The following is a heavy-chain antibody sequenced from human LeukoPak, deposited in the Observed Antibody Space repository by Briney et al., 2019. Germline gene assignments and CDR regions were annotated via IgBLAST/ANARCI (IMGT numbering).Heavy chain of an antibody. Sequence: SETLSLTCTVSGGSISSSSYYWGWIRQPPGKGLEWIGSIYYSGSTYYNPSLKSRVTISVDTSKNQFSLKLSSVTAADTAVYYCARVKGRLPFDYWGQGTLVTVSS. CDR1: GGSISSSSYY. D-gene: IGHD6-6*01. CDR2: IYYSGST. CDR3: ARVKGRLPFDY. J-gene: IGHJ4*02. V-gene: IGHV4-39*07.